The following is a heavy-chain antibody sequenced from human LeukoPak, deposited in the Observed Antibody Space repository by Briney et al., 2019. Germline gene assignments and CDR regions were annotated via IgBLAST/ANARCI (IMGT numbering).Heavy chain of an antibody. CDR2: ISSTSSYI. Sequence: PGGSLRLSCAASGFTFSSYSMNWVRQAPGKGLEWVSSISSTSSYIYYADSVRGRFTISRDNAKNSLYLQMNSLRAEDTAVYYCARDRRIAVAATSDYWGQGTLITVSS. CDR1: GFTFSSYS. D-gene: IGHD6-19*01. V-gene: IGHV3-21*01. J-gene: IGHJ4*02. CDR3: ARDRRIAVAATSDY.